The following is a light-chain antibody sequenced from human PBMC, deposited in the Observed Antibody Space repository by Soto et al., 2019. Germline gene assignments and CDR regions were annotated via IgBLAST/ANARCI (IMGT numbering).Light chain of an antibody. V-gene: IGKV1-9*01. CDR1: QGSGSN. Sequence: DIQLTQSPSFLSASVGDRVTITCRASQGSGSNLAWYQQKPGNAPKILIYAASSLQSGVPSRFSGSGSGTEFTLTISSLQPEDFATYYCQQLYNYPITFGQGTQLEIK. CDR3: QQLYNYPIT. J-gene: IGKJ5*01. CDR2: AAS.